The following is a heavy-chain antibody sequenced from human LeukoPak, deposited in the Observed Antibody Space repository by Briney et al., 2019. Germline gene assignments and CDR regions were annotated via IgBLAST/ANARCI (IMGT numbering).Heavy chain of an antibody. D-gene: IGHD2-2*01. CDR2: VSGSAVSA. J-gene: IGHJ4*02. Sequence: GPLSLSCEASGFTFSNYAMSWVRQAPGKGLGCVSPVSGSAVSACYRDSVNGRFAVSRDNSQNTMYRQINNRRLEDTAVYSCAKSPAGTSWPSIDYWGQGTLVTVSS. CDR3: AKSPAGTSWPSIDY. CDR1: GFTFSNYA. V-gene: IGHV3-23*01.